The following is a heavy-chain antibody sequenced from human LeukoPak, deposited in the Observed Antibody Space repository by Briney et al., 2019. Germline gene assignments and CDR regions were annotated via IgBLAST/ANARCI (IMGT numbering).Heavy chain of an antibody. CDR1: VFTFCVYW. D-gene: IGHD3-22*01. J-gene: IGHJ4*02. Sequence: GGSLRLSCVASVFTFCVYWMAWVRQAPGKGLEWVANIKQDGSEKYYVDSARGRFTISRDNAKNSLYLQMNSLRAEDTAVYYCERAEHHYYSESSGRFDFWGQGVLVTVSS. V-gene: IGHV3-7*04. CDR3: ERAEHHYYSESSGRFDF. CDR2: IKQDGSEK.